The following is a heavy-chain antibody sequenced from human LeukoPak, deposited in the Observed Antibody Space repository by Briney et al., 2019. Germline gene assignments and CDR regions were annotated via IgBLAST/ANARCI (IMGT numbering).Heavy chain of an antibody. CDR2: IHGTGHP. D-gene: IGHD6-13*01. Sequence: PSETLSLTCSVSGGSFSGYYWTCIRHTPGKGLEWIVDIHGTGHPTYNPSRKSRATITINTSQNHISHKLNSVTATDTGVYYCARGLYGLRHSSWNYWGQGTLVTVSS. V-gene: IGHV4-34*01. J-gene: IGHJ4*02. CDR3: ARGLYGLRHSSWNY. CDR1: GGSFSGYY.